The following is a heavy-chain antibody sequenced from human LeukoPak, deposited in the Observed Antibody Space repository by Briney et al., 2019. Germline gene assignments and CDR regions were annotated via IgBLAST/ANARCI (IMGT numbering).Heavy chain of an antibody. CDR3: ARDPSWEILSYFDY. V-gene: IGHV3-11*04. J-gene: IGHJ4*02. D-gene: IGHD1-26*01. Sequence: GGSLRLSCAASGFTFRNYYMTWIRQTPGKGLEWVSYISASGDTIYYGDSVRGRFTISRDNAKNSLYLDMNTLKAEDTAVYYCARDPSWEILSYFDYWGQGTLVTVSS. CDR2: ISASGDTI. CDR1: GFTFRNYY.